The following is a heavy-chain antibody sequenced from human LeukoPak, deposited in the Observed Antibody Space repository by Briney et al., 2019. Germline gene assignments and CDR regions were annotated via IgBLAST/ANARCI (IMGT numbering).Heavy chain of an antibody. J-gene: IGHJ4*02. Sequence: PWGSLRLSCAASGFTFSSYSMNWVRQAPGKGLEWVSSISSSSSYIYYADSVKGRFTISRDNAKNSLYLQMNSLRVEDTGIYYCVKVAKYYYGSETYYFFEHWGQGTPVTASS. V-gene: IGHV3-21*01. CDR1: GFTFSSYS. CDR2: ISSSSSYI. D-gene: IGHD3-10*01. CDR3: VKVAKYYYGSETYYFFEH.